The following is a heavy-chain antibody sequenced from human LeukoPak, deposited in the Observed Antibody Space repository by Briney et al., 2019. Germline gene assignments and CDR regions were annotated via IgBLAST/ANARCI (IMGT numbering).Heavy chain of an antibody. CDR2: IRSKANSYAT. V-gene: IGHV3-73*01. D-gene: IGHD1-26*01. CDR1: GFTFSGSA. J-gene: IGHJ4*02. Sequence: PGGSLRLPCAASGFTFSGSAMRWVRQASGKGLEWVGRIRSKANSYATAYAASVKGRFTISRDDSKNTAYLQMNSLKTEDTAVYYCTRPDSGSYNRDYWGQGTLVTVSS. CDR3: TRPDSGSYNRDY.